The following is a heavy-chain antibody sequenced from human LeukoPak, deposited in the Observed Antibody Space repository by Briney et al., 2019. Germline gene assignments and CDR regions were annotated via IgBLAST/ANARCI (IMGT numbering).Heavy chain of an antibody. Sequence: SDTLSLTRTVSGGSISSYYWRWIRQPPGKGLEWIGYIYYRESTSYNPSLKSRVTISVDTSKSQFSLKLSAVTAADTAVYYCARRVVSASFDYWGQGTLVTVSS. CDR3: ARRVVSASFDY. J-gene: IGHJ4*02. V-gene: IGHV4-59*07. D-gene: IGHD4-23*01. CDR2: IYYREST. CDR1: GGSISSYY.